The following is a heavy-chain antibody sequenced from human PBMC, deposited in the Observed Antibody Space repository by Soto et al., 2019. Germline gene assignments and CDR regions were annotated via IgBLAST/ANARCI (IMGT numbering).Heavy chain of an antibody. Sequence: EVQLLESGGGLVQPGGSLRLSCAASGFTFGNYGMNWVRQAPGKGLEWVSGISGGGGSTYYADSVKGRFTISRDPSKNTVFLEMNSLRAEDTAVYYCAKGFIVVVTVLRPDDAFDVSGQGTLVTVSS. V-gene: IGHV3-23*01. D-gene: IGHD2-21*02. CDR1: GFTFGNYG. CDR3: AKGFIVVVTVLRPDDAFDV. J-gene: IGHJ3*01. CDR2: ISGGGGST.